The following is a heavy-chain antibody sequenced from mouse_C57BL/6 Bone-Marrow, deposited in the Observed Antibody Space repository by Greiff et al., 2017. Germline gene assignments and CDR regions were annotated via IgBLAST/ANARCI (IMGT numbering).Heavy chain of an antibody. CDR1: GYTFTSYW. D-gene: IGHD1-1*01. CDR2: IYPGSGST. V-gene: IGHV1-55*01. Sequence: QVQLQQPGAELVKPGASVKMSCKASGYTFTSYWITWVKQRPGQGLEWIGDIYPGSGSTNYNEKFKSKATLTVDTSSSTAYMQLSSLTSEDSVYYCARSGNYYGSSPWFAYWGQGTLVTVSA. J-gene: IGHJ3*01. CDR3: ARSGNYYGSSPWFAY.